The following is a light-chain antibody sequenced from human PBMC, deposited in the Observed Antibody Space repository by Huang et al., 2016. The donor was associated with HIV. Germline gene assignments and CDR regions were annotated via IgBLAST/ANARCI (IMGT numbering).Light chain of an antibody. J-gene: IGKJ4*01. CDR2: WAA. Sequence: DIVMTQSPDSLTVSLGERATINCRSSQSLFFSSNKRSYLAWYQKKPGQPPKLVISWAAARESGVPDRFSVSGSETHFTLTINSLQAEDVAVYYCQQYYHNPLTFGGGTKVEI. CDR3: QQYYHNPLT. V-gene: IGKV4-1*01. CDR1: QSLFFSSNKRSY.